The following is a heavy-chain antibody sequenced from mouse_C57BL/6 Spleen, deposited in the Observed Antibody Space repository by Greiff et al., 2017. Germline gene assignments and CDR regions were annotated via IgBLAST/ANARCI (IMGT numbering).Heavy chain of an antibody. J-gene: IGHJ3*01. Sequence: VQLQQSGPELVKPGASVKISCKASGYAFSSSWMNWVKQRPGKGLEWIGRIYPGDGDTNYNGKFKGKATLTADKSSSTAYMQLRSLASEDSAVYICAAMAPFAYWGQGTLVTVSA. CDR3: AAMAPFAY. V-gene: IGHV1-82*01. CDR1: GYAFSSSW. D-gene: IGHD1-1*02. CDR2: IYPGDGDT.